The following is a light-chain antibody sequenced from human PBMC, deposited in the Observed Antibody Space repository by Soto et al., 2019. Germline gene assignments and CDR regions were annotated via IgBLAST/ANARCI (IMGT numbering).Light chain of an antibody. J-gene: IGKJ4*01. V-gene: IGKV1-33*01. CDR1: QDIANF. CDR3: QQYDNFVLT. CDR2: DAS. Sequence: DIQMTQSPSSLSAYVGDRVSITCQASQDIANFLNWYQQKPGKAPKLLIYDASNLKTGVPSRFSGSGSGTDFTLTISSLQAEDIATYYCQQYDNFVLTFGGGTKVEIK.